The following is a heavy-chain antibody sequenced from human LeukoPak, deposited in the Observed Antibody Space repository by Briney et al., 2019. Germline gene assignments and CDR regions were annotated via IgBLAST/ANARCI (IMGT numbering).Heavy chain of an antibody. CDR1: GGTYSNYA. V-gene: IGHV1-69*13. Sequence: SEKVSCKASGGTYSNYAINWVRQATGQWLELMGGSIPIFDTANYAQTFQGRVTITADESTSTAYMELSSLRSEDTAVYYCARGGHCSSTSCKLCFGIFWGQGTLVTVSS. J-gene: IGHJ4*02. CDR3: ARGGHCSSTSCKLCFGIF. D-gene: IGHD2-2*01. CDR2: SIPIFDTA.